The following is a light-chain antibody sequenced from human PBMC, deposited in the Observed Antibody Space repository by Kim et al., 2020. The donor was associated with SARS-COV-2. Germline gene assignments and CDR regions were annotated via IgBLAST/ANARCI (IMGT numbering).Light chain of an antibody. CDR1: SSNTGAGYD. CDR2: AYN. J-gene: IGLJ3*02. Sequence: QSVLRQPPTVSGAPGERVTISCTGSSSNTGAGYDVYWYQQLPGTAPRLVIFAYNYRPSGVPDRFSGFKSGTSASLAITGLQAEDEADYYCQSYDSNLRGWVFGGGTQLTVL. CDR3: QSYDSNLRGWV. V-gene: IGLV1-40*01.